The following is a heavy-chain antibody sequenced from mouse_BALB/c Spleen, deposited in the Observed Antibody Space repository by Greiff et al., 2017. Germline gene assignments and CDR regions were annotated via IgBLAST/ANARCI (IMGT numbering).Heavy chain of an antibody. CDR3: AREGADRSRFAY. CDR1: GFNFKDTY. J-gene: IGHJ3*01. D-gene: IGHD2-14*01. CDR2: IDPANGNT. V-gene: IGHV14-3*02. Sequence: VQLQQSGAELVKPGASVKLSCTASGFNFKDTYMHWVKQRPEQGLEWIGRIDPANGNTKYDPKFQGKATITADTSSNTAYLQLRSLASEDTAVYYCAREGADRSRFAYWGQGTLVTVSA.